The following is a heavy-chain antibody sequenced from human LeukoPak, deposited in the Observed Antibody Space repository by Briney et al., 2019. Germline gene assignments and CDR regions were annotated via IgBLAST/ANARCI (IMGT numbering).Heavy chain of an antibody. Sequence: GGSLRLSCAASGCTFDDYAMHWVRQAPGKGLEWVSGISWNSGSIGYADSVKGRFTISRDNAKNSLYLQMNSLRAEDTALYYCAKGADYGDYVLDYWGQGTLVTVSS. CDR2: ISWNSGSI. CDR3: AKGADYGDYVLDY. CDR1: GCTFDDYA. V-gene: IGHV3-9*01. J-gene: IGHJ4*02. D-gene: IGHD4-17*01.